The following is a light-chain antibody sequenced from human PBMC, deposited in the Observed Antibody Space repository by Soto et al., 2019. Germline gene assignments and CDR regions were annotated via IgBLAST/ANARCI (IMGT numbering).Light chain of an antibody. CDR2: DAS. J-gene: IGKJ4*01. V-gene: IGKV3-11*01. CDR1: QSVRRY. Sequence: EIVLTQSPATLSLSPGERATLSCRASQSVRRYLAWYQQKPGQAPRLLIYDASNRAPGIPARFSVSGSVTYFTITISSLEAEDFAVCYSQQRSDWPYTFGGGTKLQIK. CDR3: QQRSDWPYT.